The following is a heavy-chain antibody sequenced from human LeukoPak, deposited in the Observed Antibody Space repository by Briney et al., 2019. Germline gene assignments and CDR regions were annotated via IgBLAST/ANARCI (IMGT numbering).Heavy chain of an antibody. J-gene: IGHJ6*02. CDR2: ISYDGSNK. CDR3: ARDLAGFCGSTSCYYGMDV. CDR1: GFTFSSYA. Sequence: GGSLRLSCAASGFTFSSYAMHWVRQAPGKGLEWVAVISYDGSNKYYAGSVKGRFTISRDNSKNTLYLQMNSLRAEDTAVYYCARDLAGFCGSTSCYYGMDVWGQGTTVTVSS. V-gene: IGHV3-30-3*01. D-gene: IGHD2-2*01.